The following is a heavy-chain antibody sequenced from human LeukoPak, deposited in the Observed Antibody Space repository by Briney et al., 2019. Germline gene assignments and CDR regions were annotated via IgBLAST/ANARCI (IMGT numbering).Heavy chain of an antibody. CDR2: ITSTSSYI. CDR1: GFTFSNYN. V-gene: IGHV3-21*01. D-gene: IGHD3-22*01. Sequence: GSLRLSCEASGFTFSNYNMNWVRQAPGKELEWVSSITSTSSYIYYADSVKGRFTISRDNAKNSLYLQMNSLRAEDTAVYYCARDYYDNSAYYYMDVWGKGTTVTVSS. CDR3: ARDYYDNSAYYYMDV. J-gene: IGHJ6*03.